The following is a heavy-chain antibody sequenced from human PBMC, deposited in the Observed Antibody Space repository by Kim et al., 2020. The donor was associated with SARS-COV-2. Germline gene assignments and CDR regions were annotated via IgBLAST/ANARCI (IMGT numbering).Heavy chain of an antibody. V-gene: IGHV4-59*01. D-gene: IGHD6-19*01. CDR3: ARRPIAVAGPLFDY. J-gene: IGHJ4*02. Sequence: NPTLKSRVTISVDTSKTQFSLKLSSVTAADTAVYYCARRPIAVAGPLFDYWGQGTLVTVSS.